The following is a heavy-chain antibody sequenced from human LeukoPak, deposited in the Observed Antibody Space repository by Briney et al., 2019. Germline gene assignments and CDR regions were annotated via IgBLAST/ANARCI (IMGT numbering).Heavy chain of an antibody. CDR2: IRYDGSNK. Sequence: GGSLRLSCAASGFTFSSYGMHWVRQAPGKGLEWVAFIRYDGSNKYYADSVKGRFTISRDNSKNTLYLQMNSLRAEDTAVYYCARARVANNYYYYYYMDVWGKGTTVTVSS. D-gene: IGHD5-12*01. CDR3: ARARVANNYYYYYYMDV. CDR1: GFTFSSYG. J-gene: IGHJ6*03. V-gene: IGHV3-30*02.